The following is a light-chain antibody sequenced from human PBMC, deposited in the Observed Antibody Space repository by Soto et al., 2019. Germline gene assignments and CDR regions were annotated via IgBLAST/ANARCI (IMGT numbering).Light chain of an antibody. J-gene: IGKJ1*01. Sequence: EIVMTQSPATLSVSPGERATLSCRASQSVSSNLAWYQQKPGQAPRLLIYGASTRATGIPARFSGSGSGTELTLTISSLQSEEFAVYYCQQYNNWPPTWTFGQGTKVEIK. CDR1: QSVSSN. CDR2: GAS. V-gene: IGKV3-15*01. CDR3: QQYNNWPPTWT.